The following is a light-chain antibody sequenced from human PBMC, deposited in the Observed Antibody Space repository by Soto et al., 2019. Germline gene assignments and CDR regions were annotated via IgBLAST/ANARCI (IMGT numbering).Light chain of an antibody. CDR3: AAWDDSLVA. Sequence: QSVLTQPPSASGTLGQRVIISCSGTSSNIGSNYVNWYKHLPGTAPKLLIHRNNKRPSGVPDRISGSKSGTSASLAISGLRSEDEADYYCAAWDDSLVAFGGGTKVTVL. CDR1: SSNIGSNY. V-gene: IGLV1-47*01. J-gene: IGLJ2*01. CDR2: RNN.